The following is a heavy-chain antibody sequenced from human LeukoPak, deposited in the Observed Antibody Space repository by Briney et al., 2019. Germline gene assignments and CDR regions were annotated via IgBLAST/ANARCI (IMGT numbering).Heavy chain of an antibody. D-gene: IGHD1-26*01. CDR2: IYSSGST. CDR3: ARDRVGATDYFDY. V-gene: IGHV3-66*03. CDR1: GFTATTNY. J-gene: IGHJ4*02. Sequence: GGSLRLSCAGSGFTATTNYMRWVRQPPGKGLEWVSVIYSSGSTSYADSVKGRFTISRDSSKNTVYLQMNSLRAEDTAVYYCARDRVGATDYFDYWGQGTLVTVSS.